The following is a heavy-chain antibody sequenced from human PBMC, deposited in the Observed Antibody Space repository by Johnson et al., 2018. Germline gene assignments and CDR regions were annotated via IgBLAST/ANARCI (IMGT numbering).Heavy chain of an antibody. CDR2: ISYDGSNK. Sequence: QLVESGGGLVKPGGSLRLSCAASGFTFSDYYMSWIRQAPGKGLEWVAVISYDGSNKYYADSVKGRFTISRDNSKNTLYLQMNSLRAGDTAVYYCSKDPGASSSIAAAGTNYYDDMDVWGKGTTVTVSS. CDR3: SKDPGASSSIAAAGTNYYDDMDV. J-gene: IGHJ6*03. D-gene: IGHD6-13*01. V-gene: IGHV3-30*18. CDR1: GFTFSDYY.